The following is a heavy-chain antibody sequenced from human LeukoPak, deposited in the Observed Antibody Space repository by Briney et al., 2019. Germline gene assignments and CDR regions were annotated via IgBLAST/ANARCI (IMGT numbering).Heavy chain of an antibody. V-gene: IGHV4-30-4*01. D-gene: IGHD1-1*01. CDR2: VCYSGRT. Sequence: SETLSLTCTVSGASITSGDYYWSWIRQPPGKGLEYIGYVCYSGRTYYSPSLKGRATLSLDTSRNQFSLTLSSATAAYTAVYYCVASLMEPPAIDCWGQGTLVTVSS. CDR1: GASITSGDYY. CDR3: VASLMEPPAIDC. J-gene: IGHJ4*02.